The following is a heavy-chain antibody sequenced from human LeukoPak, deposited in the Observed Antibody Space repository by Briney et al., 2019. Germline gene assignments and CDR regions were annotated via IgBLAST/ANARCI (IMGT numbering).Heavy chain of an antibody. V-gene: IGHV3-33*08. CDR1: GFTFSTYA. Sequence: GGSLRLSCAASGFTFSTYAMYWVRQAPGKGLEWVAVIWYDGSNKYYADSVKGRFTISRDNSKNTLYLQMNSLRAEDTAVYYCAREYGYYDFWSGYLDPLGYYGMDVWGQGTTVTVSS. D-gene: IGHD3-3*01. J-gene: IGHJ6*02. CDR2: IWYDGSNK. CDR3: AREYGYYDFWSGYLDPLGYYGMDV.